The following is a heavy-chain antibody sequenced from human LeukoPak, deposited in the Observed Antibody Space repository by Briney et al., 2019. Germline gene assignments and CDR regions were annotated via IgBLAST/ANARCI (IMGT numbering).Heavy chain of an antibody. CDR1: GFTFSSYG. CDR2: IRYDGSNK. V-gene: IGHV3-30*02. CDR3: AKDRGSPYFDY. J-gene: IGHJ4*02. Sequence: GGSLRLSCAASGFTFSSYGMHWVRQAPGKGLEWVAFIRYDGSNKYYADSVEGRFTISRDNSKNTLYLQMNSLRAEDTAVYYCAKDRGSPYFDYWGQGTLVTVSS. D-gene: IGHD1-26*01.